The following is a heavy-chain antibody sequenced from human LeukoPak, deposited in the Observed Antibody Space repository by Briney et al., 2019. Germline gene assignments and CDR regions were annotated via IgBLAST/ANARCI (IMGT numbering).Heavy chain of an antibody. CDR2: IWSDGSNK. V-gene: IGHV3-33*03. D-gene: IGHD3-22*01. CDR1: GFTFSNFG. Sequence: GRSLRLSCAASGFTFSNFGMHWVRQAPGKGLEWVAVIWSDGSNKYYADSAKGRFTISRDKSKNTLYLQMNSLRAEDTAVYYCAKLYDSSGYFGYWGQGTLVTVSS. CDR3: AKLYDSSGYFGY. J-gene: IGHJ4*02.